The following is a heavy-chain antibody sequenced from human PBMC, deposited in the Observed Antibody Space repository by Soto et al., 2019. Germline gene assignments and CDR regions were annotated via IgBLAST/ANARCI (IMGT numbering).Heavy chain of an antibody. CDR2: IVPIYRTA. J-gene: IGHJ4*02. Sequence: SVKVSCKASGGTFSSYAISWVRQAPGQGLEWMGGIVPIYRTADSAQEFQGRVTITADESARTAYMELRSLKSRDTAVYYCVRDSGAKLSSSWGQGTLVTVSS. CDR3: VRDSGAKLSSS. D-gene: IGHD6-13*01. V-gene: IGHV1-69*13. CDR1: GGTFSSYA.